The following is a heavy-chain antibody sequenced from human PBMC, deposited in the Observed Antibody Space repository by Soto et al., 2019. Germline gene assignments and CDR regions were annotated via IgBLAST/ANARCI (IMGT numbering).Heavy chain of an antibody. CDR1: GGTFSSYA. J-gene: IGHJ2*01. CDR3: ARVNKDGSGSLHWYFDL. CDR2: IIPIFGTA. D-gene: IGHD3-10*01. V-gene: IGHV1-69*06. Sequence: QVQLVQSGAEVKKPGSSVKVSCKASGGTFSSYAISWVRQAPGQGLEWMGGIIPIFGTANYAQKFQGRVTITADKSTSTAYMELSSLRSEDTVVYYCARVNKDGSGSLHWYFDLCGRGTLVTVSS.